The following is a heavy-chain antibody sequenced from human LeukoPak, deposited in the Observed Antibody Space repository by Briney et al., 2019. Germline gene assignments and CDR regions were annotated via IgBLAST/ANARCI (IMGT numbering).Heavy chain of an antibody. Sequence: GGSLRLSCVASGFTFRNYAMHWVRQAPGKGLEWVATLTYDGSDNDYADSVKGRFTISRDNSKNTLYLQMNGLRAEDTAVYFCARDLAESYLFDYWGQGTLVTVSS. D-gene: IGHD3-10*01. CDR1: GFTFRNYA. CDR3: ARDLAESYLFDY. J-gene: IGHJ4*02. V-gene: IGHV3-30-3*01. CDR2: LTYDGSDN.